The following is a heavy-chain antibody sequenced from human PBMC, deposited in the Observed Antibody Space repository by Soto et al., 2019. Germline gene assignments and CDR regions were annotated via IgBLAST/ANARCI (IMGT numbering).Heavy chain of an antibody. V-gene: IGHV3-23*01. CDR1: GFTFSNYA. Sequence: EVQLLESGGDSVQPGGSLRLSCAASGFTFSNYAMSWVRQAPGKGLEWVSLIRGSGGPTNYADSVKCRFTVSRDNTKNMLFLLMNSLRAEDTAAYYLVKDFRGGYDWTHDWGQGTLVTVSS. CDR2: IRGSGGPT. D-gene: IGHD5-12*01. J-gene: IGHJ4*02. CDR3: VKDFRGGYDWTHD.